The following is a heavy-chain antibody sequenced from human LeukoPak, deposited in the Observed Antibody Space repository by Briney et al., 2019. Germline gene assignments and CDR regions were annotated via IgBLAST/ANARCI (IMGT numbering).Heavy chain of an antibody. D-gene: IGHD5-24*01. V-gene: IGHV4-39*01. CDR1: GGSISSSSFY. CDR2: IYYSGST. J-gene: IGHJ3*02. CDR3: ARHERDASLDHALDI. Sequence: SETLSLTCTVSGGSISSSSFYWGWIRQPPGKGLEWIGSIYYSGSTYYNPSLKSRVTILVDTSKNQFSLKLSSVTAADTAVYYCARHERDASLDHALDIWGQGTMVTVSS.